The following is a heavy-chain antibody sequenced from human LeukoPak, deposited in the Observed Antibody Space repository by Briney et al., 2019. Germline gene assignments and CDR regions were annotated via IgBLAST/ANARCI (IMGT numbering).Heavy chain of an antibody. CDR1: GGSISSYY. V-gene: IGHV4-4*07. D-gene: IGHD2-2*01. Sequence: SETLSLTCTVSGGSISSYYWSWIRQPAGKGLEWIGRIYTSGSTNYNPSLKSRVTMPVDTSKNQFSLKLSSVTAADTAVYYCARGLVPAVDAYYYYYYMDVWGKGTTVTVSS. J-gene: IGHJ6*03. CDR3: ARGLVPAVDAYYYYYYMDV. CDR2: IYTSGST.